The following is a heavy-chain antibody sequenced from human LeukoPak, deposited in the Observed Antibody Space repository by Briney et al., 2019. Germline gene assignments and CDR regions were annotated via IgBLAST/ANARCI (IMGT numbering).Heavy chain of an antibody. CDR3: TTENNGDYY. Sequence: GGSLRLACAASGFTFSNAWMSWVRQAPGKGREWVFRIKSKTNSGTTDYAAPEKGRCTISRDDSKNMLNLQMNSLKTEDTAVYYCTTENNGDYYWGQGTLVTVPS. J-gene: IGHJ4*01. D-gene: IGHD4-17*01. CDR1: GFTFSNAW. V-gene: IGHV3-15*01. CDR2: IKSKTNSGTT.